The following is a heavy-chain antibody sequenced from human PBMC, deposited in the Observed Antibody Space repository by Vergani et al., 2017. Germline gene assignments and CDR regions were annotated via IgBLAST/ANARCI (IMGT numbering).Heavy chain of an antibody. J-gene: IGHJ2*01. Sequence: QVQLVQSGAEVKKPGSSVKVSCKASGGTFSSYAISWVRQAPGQGLEWMGGIIPIFVPANYAQKFQGRVTITEDESTSPAYMELSSLSSEDTAVYYCAKVAGDSSGYYQSLYWYFDLWGRGTLVTVSS. D-gene: IGHD3-22*01. CDR3: AKVAGDSSGYYQSLYWYFDL. CDR1: GGTFSSYA. V-gene: IGHV1-69*01. CDR2: IIPIFVPA.